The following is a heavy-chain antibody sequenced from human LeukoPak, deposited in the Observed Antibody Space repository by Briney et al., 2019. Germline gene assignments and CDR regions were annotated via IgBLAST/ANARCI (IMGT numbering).Heavy chain of an antibody. CDR3: ARGGKVPAAIQSDY. CDR1: GGPLSSYY. CDR2: IYYTGST. V-gene: IGHV4-59*01. Sequence: SETLSLTCTVSGGPLSSYYWTWIRQPPGKGLEWIGYIYYTGSTSYNPSLKSRVTISVDTSKNQFSLKLSSVTAADTAVYYCARGGKVPAAIQSDYWGQGTLVTVSS. D-gene: IGHD2-2*01. J-gene: IGHJ4*02.